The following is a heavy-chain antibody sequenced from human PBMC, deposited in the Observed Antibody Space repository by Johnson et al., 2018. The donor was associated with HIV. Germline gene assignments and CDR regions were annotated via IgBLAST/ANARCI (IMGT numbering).Heavy chain of an antibody. J-gene: IGHJ3*01. CDR1: GLTFSSYG. CDR3: AKPPSMGADAFDV. CDR2: ISGSGGNT. V-gene: IGHV3-23*04. D-gene: IGHD3-16*01. Sequence: VQLVESGGGVVQPGRSLRLSCADSGLTFSSYGMSWVRQAPGKGLEWVSAISGSGGNTYYADSVKGQFTISRDNSKNTLYLQMNSLRAEDSALYYCAKPPSMGADAFDVWGEGTMVTVSA.